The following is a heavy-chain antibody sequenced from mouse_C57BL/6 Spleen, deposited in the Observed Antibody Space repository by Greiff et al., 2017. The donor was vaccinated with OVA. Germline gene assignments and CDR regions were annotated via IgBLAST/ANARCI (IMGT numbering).Heavy chain of an antibody. D-gene: IGHD3-2*02. J-gene: IGHJ4*01. Sequence: QVQLQQPGAELVMPGASVKLSCKASGYTFTSYWMHWVKQRPGQGLEWIGEIDPSDSYTNYNQKFKGKATLTVDKSSSTAYMQLSSLTSEDSAVYYCARGAQASCAMDYWGQGTSVTVSS. V-gene: IGHV1-69*01. CDR2: IDPSDSYT. CDR3: ARGAQASCAMDY. CDR1: GYTFTSYW.